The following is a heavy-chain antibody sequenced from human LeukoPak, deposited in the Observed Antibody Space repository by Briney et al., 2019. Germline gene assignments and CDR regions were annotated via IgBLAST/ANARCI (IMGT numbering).Heavy chain of an antibody. CDR2: IYYSGTT. V-gene: IGHV4-31*03. Sequence: SETLSLTCTVSGGSIISGGYYWSWIRQHPGKGLEWIGYIYYSGTTYYNPSLKSRITISVDTSKNQFSLKLNSVTAADTAVYYCARVGSSSWSNLDWGQGSLVTVSS. J-gene: IGHJ4*02. CDR1: GGSIISGGYY. CDR3: ARVGSSSWSNLD. D-gene: IGHD6-13*01.